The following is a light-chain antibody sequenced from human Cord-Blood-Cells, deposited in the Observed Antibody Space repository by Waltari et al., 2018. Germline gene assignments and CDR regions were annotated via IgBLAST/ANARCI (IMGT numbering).Light chain of an antibody. J-gene: IGLJ3*02. CDR1: SLRSYY. V-gene: IGLV3-19*01. CDR3: NSRDSSGNHNWV. Sequence: SSELTQDPVVSVALGQTVRITCQGDSLRSYYASWYQQKPGQAPVLVIYGKNNRPSGIPDRFSGSSSGNTASLTITGAQAEDEADYYCNSRDSSGNHNWVFGGGTKLTVL. CDR2: GKN.